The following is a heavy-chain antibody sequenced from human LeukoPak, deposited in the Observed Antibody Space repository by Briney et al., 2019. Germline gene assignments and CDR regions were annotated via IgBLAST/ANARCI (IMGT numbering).Heavy chain of an antibody. Sequence: ASVKVSCKASGYTFTGYYMHWVRQAPGQGLEWMGWINPNSGGTNYAQKFQGRVTMTRDTSISTAYMELSRLRSDDTAVYYCARDLGGSWTFDYWGQGTLVTVSS. J-gene: IGHJ4*02. CDR3: ARDLGGSWTFDY. CDR1: GYTFTGYY. CDR2: INPNSGGT. V-gene: IGHV1-2*02. D-gene: IGHD5-12*01.